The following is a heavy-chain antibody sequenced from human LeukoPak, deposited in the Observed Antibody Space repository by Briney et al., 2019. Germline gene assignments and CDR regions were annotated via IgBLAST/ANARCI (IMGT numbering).Heavy chain of an antibody. CDR2: LNPNSGGT. Sequence: ASVKVSCKASGYTFTGYYIHWVRQAPGQGFEWMGRLNPNSGGTNYAQKFQGRVTMTRDTSNGTAYMDLTRLRSDDTAVYYCARDGTGIDYWGQGTLVTVSS. D-gene: IGHD1-7*01. CDR1: GYTFTGYY. V-gene: IGHV1-2*06. J-gene: IGHJ4*02. CDR3: ARDGTGIDY.